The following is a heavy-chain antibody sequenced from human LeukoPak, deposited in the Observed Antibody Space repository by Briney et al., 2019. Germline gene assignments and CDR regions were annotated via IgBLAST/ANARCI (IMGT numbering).Heavy chain of an antibody. V-gene: IGHV4-59*01. J-gene: IGHJ4*02. CDR2: IYYSGST. D-gene: IGHD2-15*01. CDR1: GGSISSYY. Sequence: SETLSLTCTVSGGSISSYYWSWIRQPPGKGLEWIGYIYYSGSTNYNPSLKSRVTISVDTSKNQFSLKLSSVTAADTAVYYCARGKIFGMSPRGPPDYWGQGTLVTVSS. CDR3: ARGKIFGMSPRGPPDY.